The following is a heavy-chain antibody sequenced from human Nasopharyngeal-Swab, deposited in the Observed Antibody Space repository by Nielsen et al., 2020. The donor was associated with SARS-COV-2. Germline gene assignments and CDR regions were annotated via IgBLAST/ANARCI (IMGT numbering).Heavy chain of an antibody. J-gene: IGHJ4*02. CDR2: MNPNSGNT. CDR1: GYTFTGYY. D-gene: IGHD1-26*01. Sequence: ASVKVSCKASGYTFTGYYMHWVRQATGQGLEWMEWMNPNSGNTGYAQKFQGRVTMTRNTSIRTAYMELSSLRSEDTAVYYCARGGVGAVGGALDYWGQGTQVTVSS. V-gene: IGHV1-8*02. CDR3: ARGGVGAVGGALDY.